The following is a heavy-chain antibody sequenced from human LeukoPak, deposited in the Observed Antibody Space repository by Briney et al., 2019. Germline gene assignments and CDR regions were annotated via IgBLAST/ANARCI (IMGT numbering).Heavy chain of an antibody. V-gene: IGHV3-30*02. Sequence: GGSLRLSCEASGFTFSNHGMQWVRQDPGKGLEWVAFIQNDGSNKYDADSVKGRFTISRDNSKNTLHLQMNRLRTEATAVYYCAKDPLSSVWGQGHLVTVPS. D-gene: IGHD6-25*01. CDR1: GFTFSNHG. J-gene: IGHJ4*02. CDR3: AKDPLSSV. CDR2: IQNDGSNK.